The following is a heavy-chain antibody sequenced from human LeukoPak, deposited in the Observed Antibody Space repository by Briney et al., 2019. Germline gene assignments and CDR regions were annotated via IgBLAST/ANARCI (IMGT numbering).Heavy chain of an antibody. CDR3: ARGDQNFDY. CDR2: IYYRSKWSN. J-gene: IGHJ4*02. D-gene: IGHD5-24*01. V-gene: IGHV6-1*01. Sequence: PSQTLSLTCAISGDIVSSKSVWNWIRQCPSRGLEWLGRIYYRSKWSNNYAVSVKSRITINPDTSKNQFSLQLSSVTAEDTAVYYCARGDQNFDYWGQGTLVTVSS. CDR1: GDIVSSKSV.